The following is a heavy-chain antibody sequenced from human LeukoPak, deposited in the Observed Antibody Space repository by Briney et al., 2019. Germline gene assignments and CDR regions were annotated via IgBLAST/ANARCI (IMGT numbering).Heavy chain of an antibody. CDR3: ARGGWFDP. V-gene: IGHV4-34*01. CDR2: INHSGST. CDR1: GGSFSGYY. Sequence: PSETLSLTCAVYGGSFSGYYWSWIRQPPGKGLEWIGEINHSGSTNYNPSLKSRVTISVDTSKSQFSLKLSSVAAADTAVYYCARGGWFDPWGQGTLVTVSS. J-gene: IGHJ5*02.